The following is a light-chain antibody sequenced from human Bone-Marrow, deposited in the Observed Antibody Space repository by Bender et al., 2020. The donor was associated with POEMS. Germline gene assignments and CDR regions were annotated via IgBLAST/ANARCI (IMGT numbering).Light chain of an antibody. J-gene: IGLJ2*01. CDR2: PGD. V-gene: IGLV3-1*01. CDR3: QAWDSATVV. CDR1: KLGDKY. Sequence: SYELTQPPSVSVSPGQTASITCSGDKLGDKYTCWYQHKPGQSPVLVILPGDKRPSGSPERFSASNSGNTATLTISGTQAMDEADYICQAWDSATVVFGGGTKLTVL.